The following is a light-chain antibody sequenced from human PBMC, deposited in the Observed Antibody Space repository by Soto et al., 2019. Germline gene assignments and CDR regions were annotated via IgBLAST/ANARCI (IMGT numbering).Light chain of an antibody. V-gene: IGKV1-5*03. CDR2: KAS. CDR3: QQSYSTPLT. J-gene: IGKJ4*01. Sequence: DIQMTQSPSILSASVGDRVTITCRASQSIGSWVAWYQQKPGRAPNLLIHKASHLESGVPSRFSGSGSGTDFTLTISSLQPEDFATYYCQQSYSTPLTFGGGTKVDIK. CDR1: QSIGSW.